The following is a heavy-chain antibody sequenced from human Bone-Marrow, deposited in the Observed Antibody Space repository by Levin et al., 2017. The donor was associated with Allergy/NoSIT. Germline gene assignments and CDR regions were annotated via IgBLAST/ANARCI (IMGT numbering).Heavy chain of an antibody. J-gene: IGHJ4*02. CDR2: ISYDGSNR. V-gene: IGHV3-30*18. CDR3: AKGYGRSSSWVVGNYIDF. CDR1: GFTFSDYG. Sequence: GGSLRLSCAVSGFTFSDYGMHWVRQAPGKGLQWVALISYDGSNRYYADSVEGRFSISRDESNNTLYLQMNSLRAEDTAVYYCAKGYGRSSSWVVGNYIDFWGQGTLVTVSS. D-gene: IGHD6-6*01.